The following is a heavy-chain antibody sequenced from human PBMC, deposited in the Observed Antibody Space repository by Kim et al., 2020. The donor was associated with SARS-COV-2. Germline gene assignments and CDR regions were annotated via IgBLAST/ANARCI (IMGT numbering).Heavy chain of an antibody. CDR2: IIVYNGNR. V-gene: IGHV1-18*01. Sequence: ASVKVSCKASGYSFTNYGFSWVRQAPGQGLEWMGWIIVYNGNRNYAQKFQGRVTMTTDTSTSTAYMELTSLRSDDTAVYYCARDLPHWTDAGYNDYWGQGTLVTVSS. J-gene: IGHJ4*02. CDR1: GYSFTNYG. CDR3: ARDLPHWTDAGYNDY. D-gene: IGHD5-12*01.